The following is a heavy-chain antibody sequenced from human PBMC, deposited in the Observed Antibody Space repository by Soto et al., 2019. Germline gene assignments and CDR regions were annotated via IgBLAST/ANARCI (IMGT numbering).Heavy chain of an antibody. Sequence: QVQLQQWGAGLLKPSETRALTCAVYGGFVSSGSYYWSWIRQPPGKGLVRIGAMSHSGGTHFNPSHKSRVTISVATSKNQFSLKMSSVTAADTALYYCARLERVTATTDVDAFDICGQGQWSPSLQ. D-gene: IGHD2-21*02. V-gene: IGHV4-34*01. CDR3: ARLERVTATTDVDAFDI. CDR2: MSHSGGT. J-gene: IGHJ3*02. CDR1: GGFVSSGSYY.